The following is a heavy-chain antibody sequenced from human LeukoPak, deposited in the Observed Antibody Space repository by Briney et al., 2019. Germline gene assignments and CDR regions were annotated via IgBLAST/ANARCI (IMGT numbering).Heavy chain of an antibody. CDR3: TRVGAGDFRYYRYYMDV. CDR2: IRSTAYGGTT. V-gene: IGHV3-49*04. CDR1: GFTFDDHT. J-gene: IGHJ6*03. D-gene: IGHD4-17*01. Sequence: SLRLSCTTSGFTFDDHTMSWVRQAPGKGLEWVGFIRSTAYGGTTEYAASVRGRFSISRDDSKDIAYLQMSSLKTEDTAVYFCTRVGAGDFRYYRYYMDVWGKGTTVTVSS.